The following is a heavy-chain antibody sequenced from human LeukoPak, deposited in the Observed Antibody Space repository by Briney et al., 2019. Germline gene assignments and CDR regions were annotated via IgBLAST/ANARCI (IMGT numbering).Heavy chain of an antibody. Sequence: PGGSLRLSCAASGFTFRNSWMTWVRQSPGKGLEWVASINNDGTEKYYGDSVNRRFSISRDNSKDSLYLQMNFLRPEDASTYYCARDSGYSTFDVWGQGTRVIVSS. CDR2: INNDGTEK. V-gene: IGHV3-7*01. J-gene: IGHJ4*02. CDR3: ARDSGYSTFDV. D-gene: IGHD5-18*01. CDR1: GFTFRNSW.